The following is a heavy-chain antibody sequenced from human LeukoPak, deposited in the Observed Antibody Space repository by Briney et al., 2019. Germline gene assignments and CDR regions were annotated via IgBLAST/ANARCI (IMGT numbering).Heavy chain of an antibody. CDR1: GGTFSSYA. V-gene: IGHV1-69*06. Sequence: SVKVSCKASGGTFSSYAISWVRQAPGQGLEWMGGIIPIFGTANYAQKFQGRVTITADKSTRTAYMELSSLRSEDTAVYYCARLSIAVAGTEDYWGQGTLVTVSS. CDR3: ARLSIAVAGTEDY. D-gene: IGHD6-19*01. CDR2: IIPIFGTA. J-gene: IGHJ4*02.